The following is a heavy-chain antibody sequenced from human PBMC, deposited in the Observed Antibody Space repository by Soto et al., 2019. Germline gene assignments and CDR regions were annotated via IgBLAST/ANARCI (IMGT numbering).Heavy chain of an antibody. J-gene: IGHJ4*02. CDR1: GFTFSSYG. V-gene: IGHV3-33*01. CDR3: ARGRGYSYGSVSFDY. Sequence: QVQLVESGGGVVQPGRSLRLSCAASGFTFSSYGMHWVRQAPGKGLEWVAVIWYDGSNKYYADSVKGRFTISRDNSKNTLYLQMNSLRAEDTAVYYCARGRGYSYGSVSFDYWGQGTLVTVSS. D-gene: IGHD5-18*01. CDR2: IWYDGSNK.